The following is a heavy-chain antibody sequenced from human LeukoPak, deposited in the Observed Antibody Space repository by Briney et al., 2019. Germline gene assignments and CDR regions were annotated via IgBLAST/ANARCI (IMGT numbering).Heavy chain of an antibody. CDR2: ISSSGSTI. CDR3: AELGITMIGGV. Sequence: GGSLRLSCAASGFTVSTYEMNWVRQAPGKGLEWVSYISSSGSTIYYADSVKGRFTISRDNAKNSLYLQMNSLRAEDTAVYYCAELGITMIGGVWGKGTTVTISS. J-gene: IGHJ6*04. D-gene: IGHD3-10*02. V-gene: IGHV3-48*03. CDR1: GFTVSTYE.